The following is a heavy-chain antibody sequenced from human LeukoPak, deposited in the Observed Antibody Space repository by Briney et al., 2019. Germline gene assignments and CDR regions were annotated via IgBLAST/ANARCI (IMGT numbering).Heavy chain of an antibody. J-gene: IGHJ4*02. CDR1: GGSISSYY. CDR2: IYYSGST. V-gene: IGHV4-59*08. CDR3: ARIVSGYCGGDCYYYYFDY. Sequence: SETLSLTCTVSGGSISSYYWSWIRQPPGKGLEWMGFIYYSGSTNYNPSLKSRVTISVDTSKNQFSLKLSSVTAADTAVYYCARIVSGYCGGDCYYYYFDYWGQGTLVTVSS. D-gene: IGHD2-21*02.